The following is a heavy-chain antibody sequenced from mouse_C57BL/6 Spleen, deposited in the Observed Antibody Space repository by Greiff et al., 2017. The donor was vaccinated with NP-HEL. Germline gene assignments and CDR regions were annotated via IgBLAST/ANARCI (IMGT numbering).Heavy chain of an antibody. J-gene: IGHJ2*01. V-gene: IGHV5-6*01. CDR2: ISSGGSYT. CDR1: GFTFSSYG. CDR3: ASFDY. Sequence: DVQLVESGGDLVKPGGSLKLSCAASGFTFSSYGMSWVRQTPDKRLEWVATISSGGSYTYYPDSVKGRFTISRDNAKNTLYLQMSSLKSEDTAMYYCASFDYWGQGTTLTVSS.